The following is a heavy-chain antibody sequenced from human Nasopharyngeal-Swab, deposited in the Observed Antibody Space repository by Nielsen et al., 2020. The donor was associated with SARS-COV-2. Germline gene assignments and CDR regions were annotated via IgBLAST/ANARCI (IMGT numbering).Heavy chain of an antibody. CDR3: ARDPVGYYDILTGYYKGDYNWFDP. CDR1: GFTVSSNY. V-gene: IGHV3-48*02. D-gene: IGHD3-9*01. CDR2: ISSSSTTI. Sequence: GGSLRLSCAASGFTVSSNYMSWVRQAPGKGLEWVSYISSSSTTIYYADSVKGRFTISRDNAKNSLYLQMNSLRDEDTAVYYCARDPVGYYDILTGYYKGDYNWFDPWGQGTLVTVSS. J-gene: IGHJ5*02.